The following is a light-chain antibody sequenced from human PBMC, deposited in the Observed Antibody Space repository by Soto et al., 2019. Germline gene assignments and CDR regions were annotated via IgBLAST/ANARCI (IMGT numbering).Light chain of an antibody. CDR1: QNINNNY. CDR2: DAS. J-gene: IGKJ1*01. CDR3: QQYGSSGT. V-gene: IGKV3-20*01. Sequence: VLTQAPGTLSLSPGGSSTLSCRASQNINNNYLAWYQHKPGXAPXXLMYDASLRATGIPDRFSGSGSGTEFTLTISRLEPEDFAVYYCQQYGSSGTFGQGTKVDIK.